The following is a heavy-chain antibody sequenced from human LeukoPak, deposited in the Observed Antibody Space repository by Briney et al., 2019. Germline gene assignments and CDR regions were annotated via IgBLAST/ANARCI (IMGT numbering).Heavy chain of an antibody. CDR3: ASRPYDFWSGYSAGLAFDI. CDR1: GGSISSGGYY. D-gene: IGHD3-3*01. Sequence: SQTLSLTCTVSGGSISSGGYYWSWIRQPPGKGLEWIGYIYHSGSTYYNPSLKSRVTISVDRSKNQFSLKLSSVTAADTAVYYCASRPYDFWSGYSAGLAFDIWGQGTMVTVSS. CDR2: IYHSGST. J-gene: IGHJ3*02. V-gene: IGHV4-30-2*01.